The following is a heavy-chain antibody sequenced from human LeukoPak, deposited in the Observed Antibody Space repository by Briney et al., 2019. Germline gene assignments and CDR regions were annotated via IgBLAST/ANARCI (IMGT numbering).Heavy chain of an antibody. CDR2: ISSSSSYI. CDR3: ARYLMAFDI. CDR1: GFTFSSYS. Sequence: GGSLRLSCAASGFTFSSYSMNWVRQAPGKGLEWVSSISSSSSYIYYGDSVKGRFTISRDNAKNSLYLQMNSLRAEDTAVYYCARYLMAFDIWGQGTMVTVSS. J-gene: IGHJ3*02. D-gene: IGHD2-8*01. V-gene: IGHV3-21*01.